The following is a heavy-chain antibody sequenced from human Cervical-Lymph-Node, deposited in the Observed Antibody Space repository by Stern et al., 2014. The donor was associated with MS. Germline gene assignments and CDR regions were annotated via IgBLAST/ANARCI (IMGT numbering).Heavy chain of an antibody. J-gene: IGHJ3*02. D-gene: IGHD3-22*01. CDR3: ARGLTSYYYDSSGYGVHDAFDI. CDR2: IIPIFGTA. Sequence: QMQLVQSGAEVKKPGSSVKVSCKASGGTFSSYAISWVRQAPGQGLEWMGGIIPIFGTANYAQKFQGRVTITADESTSTAYMELSSLRSEDTAVYYCARGLTSYYYDSSGYGVHDAFDIWGQGTMVTVSS. CDR1: GGTFSSYA. V-gene: IGHV1-69*01.